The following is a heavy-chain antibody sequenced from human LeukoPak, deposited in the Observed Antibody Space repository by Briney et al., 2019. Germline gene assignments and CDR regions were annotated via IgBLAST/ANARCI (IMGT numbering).Heavy chain of an antibody. CDR2: IIPIFGTA. Sequence: SVKVSCKASGGTFSSYAISWVRQAPGQGLEWMGGIIPIFGTANYAQKFQGRVTITADKSTSTAYMELSSLRSEDTAVYYCARTHYYGSGSHGFDYWGQGTLVTVSS. D-gene: IGHD3-10*01. CDR3: ARTHYYGSGSHGFDY. V-gene: IGHV1-69*06. CDR1: GGTFSSYA. J-gene: IGHJ4*02.